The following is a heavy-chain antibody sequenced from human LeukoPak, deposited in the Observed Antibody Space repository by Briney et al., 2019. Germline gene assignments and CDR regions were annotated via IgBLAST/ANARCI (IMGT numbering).Heavy chain of an antibody. D-gene: IGHD6-25*01. CDR3: ARDRPPELSSGSRFDY. J-gene: IGHJ4*02. Sequence: SGGSLRLSCAASGFTFSSYWMTWVRQAPGKGLEWVANIKQDGSEKYYVDSVKGRFTISRDNAKNSLYLQMNSLRAEDTAVYYCARDRPPELSSGSRFDYWGQGTLVTVSS. V-gene: IGHV3-7*01. CDR1: GFTFSSYW. CDR2: IKQDGSEK.